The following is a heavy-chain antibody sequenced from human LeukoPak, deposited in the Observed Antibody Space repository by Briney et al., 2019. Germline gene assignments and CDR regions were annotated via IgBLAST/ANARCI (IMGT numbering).Heavy chain of an antibody. J-gene: IGHJ4*02. D-gene: IGHD6-6*01. CDR3: ARQRRAARPTYYFDY. Sequence: PSETLSLTCTVSGGSISSSSYYWGWIRQPPGKGLEWIGSIYYSGSTYYNPSLKSRVTISVDTSKNQFSLKLSSVTAADTAVYYCARQRRAARPTYYFDYWGQGTLVTVSS. CDR2: IYYSGST. CDR1: GGSISSSSYY. V-gene: IGHV4-39*01.